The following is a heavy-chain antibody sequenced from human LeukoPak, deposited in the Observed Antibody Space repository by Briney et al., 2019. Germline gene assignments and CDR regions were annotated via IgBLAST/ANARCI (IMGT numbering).Heavy chain of an antibody. J-gene: IGHJ5*02. CDR2: ISYSGST. D-gene: IGHD2-8*01. CDR3: ARHSGYAIYNWFDP. CDR1: GGSISSTNYY. Sequence: SETLSLTCTVSGGSISSTNYYWAWIRQPPGKGLEWIGSISYSGSTYYDPSLKSRVTISVDTSKNQFSLRLSSVTAADTAVYYCARHSGYAIYNWFDPWGQGTLVTVSS. V-gene: IGHV4-39*01.